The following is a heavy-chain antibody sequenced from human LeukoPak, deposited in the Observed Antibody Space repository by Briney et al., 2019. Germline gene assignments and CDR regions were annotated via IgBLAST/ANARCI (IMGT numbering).Heavy chain of an antibody. D-gene: IGHD5-24*01. CDR2: INHSRST. V-gene: IGHV4-34*01. Sequence: SETLSLTCAVYGGSFSGYYWSWIRQPPGKGLEWIGEINHSRSTNYNPSLKSRVTISVDTSKNQFSLKLSSVTAADTAVYYCARGLVEMATITHDYWGQGTLVTVSS. CDR1: GGSFSGYY. CDR3: ARGLVEMATITHDY. J-gene: IGHJ4*02.